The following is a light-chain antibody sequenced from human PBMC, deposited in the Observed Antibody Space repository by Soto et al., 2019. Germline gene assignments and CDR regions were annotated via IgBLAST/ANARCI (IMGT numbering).Light chain of an antibody. CDR3: QQYNSMLP. Sequence: DIQMTQSPSSLSASEGDRVTITCQSSHDVSRNLNWFQQKPGEAPQLLIYDASNLERGVPSRFSGSGSGTDFTLTISSLQPEVVATYYCQQYNSMLPFGGGTEVEIK. CDR2: DAS. V-gene: IGKV1-33*01. CDR1: HDVSRN. J-gene: IGKJ4*01.